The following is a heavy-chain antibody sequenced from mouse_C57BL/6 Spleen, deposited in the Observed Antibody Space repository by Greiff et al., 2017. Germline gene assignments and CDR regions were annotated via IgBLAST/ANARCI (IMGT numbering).Heavy chain of an antibody. CDR1: GYTFTSYW. V-gene: IGHV1-61*01. Sequence: QVHVKQPGAELVRPGSSVKLSCKASGYTFTSYWMDWVKQRPGQGLEWIGNIYPSDSETHYNQKFKDKATLTVDKSSSTAYMQLSSLTSEDSAVYYCARRDNSYFDYWGQGTTLTVSS. CDR2: IYPSDSET. CDR3: ARRDNSYFDY. J-gene: IGHJ2*01. D-gene: IGHD1-3*01.